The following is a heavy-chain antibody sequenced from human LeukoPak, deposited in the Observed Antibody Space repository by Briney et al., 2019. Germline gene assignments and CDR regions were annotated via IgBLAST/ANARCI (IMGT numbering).Heavy chain of an antibody. CDR1: GFTFGSYG. V-gene: IGHV3-23*01. CDR2: ISGNGDNT. D-gene: IGHD3-10*01. J-gene: IGHJ4*02. Sequence: GGSLRLSCAASGFTFGSYGMNWVRQAPGKGLEWVSLISGNGDNTYYADSVKGRFTISRDISKNTLFLQMNSLRAEDTAVYYCANYLSYGPIGWGQGTLVIVSS. CDR3: ANYLSYGPIG.